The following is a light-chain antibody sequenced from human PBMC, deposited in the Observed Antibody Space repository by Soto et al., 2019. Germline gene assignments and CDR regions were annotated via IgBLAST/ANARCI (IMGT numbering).Light chain of an antibody. CDR3: CSYAGNKIHYV. CDR2: EVS. V-gene: IGLV2-23*02. Sequence: QSVLTQPASVSGSPGQSITIACAGTSSDFGNFNLVSWYQHHPGKAPKLMIFEVSKRPSGVSNRYSGSKSGNTASLTISGLQAEDEADYYCCSYAGNKIHYVFGTGTKVTVL. J-gene: IGLJ1*01. CDR1: SSDFGNFNL.